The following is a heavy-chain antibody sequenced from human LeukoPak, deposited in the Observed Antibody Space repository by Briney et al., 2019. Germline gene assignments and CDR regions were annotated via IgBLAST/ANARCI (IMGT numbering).Heavy chain of an antibody. CDR3: ARDNLAYYDILTGYFPSYYYYMDV. Sequence: GASVKVSCKASGRTFSSYAISWVRQAPGQGLEWMGGIIPIFGTANYAQKFQGRVTITTDESTSTAYMELSSLRSEDTAVYYCARDNLAYYDILTGYFPSYYYYMDVWGKGTTVTVSS. CDR1: GRTFSSYA. V-gene: IGHV1-69*05. D-gene: IGHD3-9*01. J-gene: IGHJ6*03. CDR2: IIPIFGTA.